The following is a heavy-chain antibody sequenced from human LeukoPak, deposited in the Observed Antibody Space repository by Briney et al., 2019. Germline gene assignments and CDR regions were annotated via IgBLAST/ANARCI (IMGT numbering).Heavy chain of an antibody. J-gene: IGHJ4*02. CDR2: IHYTGTT. Sequence: SETLSLTCAVYGGSFSGYYWSWIRQSSGKGLEWLGYIHYTGTTGYNPSLKSRVPISVDTSKNHLSLKLSSVTAADTAVYYCARQNIVMVPGAPGQGDYYFDRWGQGSLITVSS. CDR1: GGSFSGYY. CDR3: ARQNIVMVPGAPGQGDYYFDR. V-gene: IGHV4-59*01. D-gene: IGHD2/OR15-2a*01.